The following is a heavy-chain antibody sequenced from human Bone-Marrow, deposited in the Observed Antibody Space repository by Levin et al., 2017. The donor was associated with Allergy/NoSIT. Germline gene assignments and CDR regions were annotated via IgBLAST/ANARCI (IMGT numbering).Heavy chain of an antibody. Sequence: RPGGSLRLSCAASGFRFSDFYMSWLRQAPGKGLEWVAYINKASSTIYYADSVRGRVTISRDNAKSSLYLHMNSLRVEDTAVYYCARDGGIIDYWGQGTLVTVSS. CDR3: ARDGGIIDY. CDR1: GFRFSDFY. V-gene: IGHV3-11*01. D-gene: IGHD3-16*02. J-gene: IGHJ4*02. CDR2: INKASSTI.